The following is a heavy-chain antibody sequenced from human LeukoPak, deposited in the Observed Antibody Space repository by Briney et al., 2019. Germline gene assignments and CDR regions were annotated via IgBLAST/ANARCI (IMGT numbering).Heavy chain of an antibody. CDR1: GGSISTYY. CDR3: AKWGYYYDSSAYVAPPDDS. Sequence: PSETLSLTCTVSGGSISTYYWTWIRQPPGKGLEWIGYINYNGRTDWRTDYNPSLKSRVTISVTSSKNQFSLKLSSVTAADTAVYYYAKWGYYYDSSAYVAPPDDSWGQGTLVTVSS. D-gene: IGHD3-22*01. V-gene: IGHV4-59*01. CDR2: INYNGRTDWRT. J-gene: IGHJ4*02.